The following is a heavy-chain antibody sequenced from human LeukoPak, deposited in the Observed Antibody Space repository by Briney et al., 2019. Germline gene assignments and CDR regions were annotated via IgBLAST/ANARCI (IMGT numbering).Heavy chain of an antibody. Sequence: ASVKVSCKASGYTFTGYYMHWVRQAPGQGREWMGWINPNSGGTNYAQKFQGRVTMTRDTSISTAYMELSRLRSDDTAVYYCAILVVVSAAMRGDAFDIWGQGTMVTVSS. D-gene: IGHD2-2*01. V-gene: IGHV1-2*02. CDR3: AILVVVSAAMRGDAFDI. J-gene: IGHJ3*02. CDR1: GYTFTGYY. CDR2: INPNSGGT.